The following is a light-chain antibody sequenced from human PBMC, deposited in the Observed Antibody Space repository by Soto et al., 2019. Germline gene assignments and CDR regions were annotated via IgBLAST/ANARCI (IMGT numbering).Light chain of an antibody. J-gene: IGKJ1*01. CDR3: QQYESYSPLT. CDR1: QSISSW. V-gene: IGKV1-5*01. CDR2: DAS. Sequence: DIQMTQSPSTLSASVGYRFTITCRASQSISSWLAWYQQKPGKAPKILIYDASTLESGVPSRFSGSGSGTEFTLTISNLQPDDFATYYCQQYESYSPLTFGQGTTGDIK.